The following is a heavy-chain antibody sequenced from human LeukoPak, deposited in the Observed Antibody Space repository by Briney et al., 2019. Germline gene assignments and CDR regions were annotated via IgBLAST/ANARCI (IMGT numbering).Heavy chain of an antibody. D-gene: IGHD3-22*01. Sequence: SETLSLTCTVSGGSISTSSYYWGWIRQPPGKGLECIGNIYYSGSTYYNPSLKSRVTISVDTSKNQFSLKLSSVTAADTAVYYCARGTLVVTSSPYFDYWGQGTLVTVSS. CDR1: GGSISTSSYY. CDR3: ARGTLVVTSSPYFDY. V-gene: IGHV4-39*07. J-gene: IGHJ4*02. CDR2: IYYSGST.